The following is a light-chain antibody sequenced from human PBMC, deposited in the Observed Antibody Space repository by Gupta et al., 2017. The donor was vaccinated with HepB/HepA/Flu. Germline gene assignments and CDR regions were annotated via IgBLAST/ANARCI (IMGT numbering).Light chain of an antibody. V-gene: IGKV3-15*01. CDR1: QSVSSS. J-gene: IGKJ1*01. Sequence: MVMTQSPATLAAPPGGRATLSCRASQSVSSSLAWYQQKPGQPPRLLIYGASTRATGIPARFSGSGSGTEFTLTISSLQSEDLAVYYCQQYNNRPGTFGQGTKVEIK. CDR3: QQYNNRPGT. CDR2: GAS.